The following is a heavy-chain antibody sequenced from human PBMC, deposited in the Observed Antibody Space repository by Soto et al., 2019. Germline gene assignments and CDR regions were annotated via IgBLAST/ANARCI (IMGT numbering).Heavy chain of an antibody. J-gene: IGHJ5*02. CDR2: IFSNDEK. V-gene: IGHV2-26*01. CDR1: GFSLSNANMG. Sequence: QVTLKESGPVLVRPTETLTLTCTVSGFSLSNANMGVSRIRQPPGKALEWLAHIFSNDEKSYNASLQNRLTISDDTSKSQVVLTITNTDPAHTATYYCARRRSGWFLFDAWCQGTLVTVSS. D-gene: IGHD6-19*01. CDR3: ARRRSGWFLFDA.